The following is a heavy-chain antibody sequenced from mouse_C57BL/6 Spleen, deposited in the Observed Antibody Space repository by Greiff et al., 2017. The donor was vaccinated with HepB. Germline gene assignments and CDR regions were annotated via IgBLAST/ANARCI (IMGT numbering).Heavy chain of an antibody. CDR2: ISYDGSN. J-gene: IGHJ3*01. V-gene: IGHV3-6*01. D-gene: IGHD2-3*01. CDR3: ARDDDGYLFAY. CDR1: GYFITSGYY. Sequence: EVQVVESGPGLVKPSQSLSLTCSVTGYFITSGYYWNWIRQFPGNKLEWMGYISYDGSNNYNPSLKNRISITRDTSKNQFFLKLNSVTTVDTATYYCARDDDGYLFAYWGQGTLVTVSA.